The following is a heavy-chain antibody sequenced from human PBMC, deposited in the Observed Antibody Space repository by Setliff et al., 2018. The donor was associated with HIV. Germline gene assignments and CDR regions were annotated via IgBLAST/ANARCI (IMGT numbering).Heavy chain of an antibody. CDR3: ASAKGLNY. CDR1: GFTFSTYA. Sequence: GGSLRLSCAASGFTFSTYAMLWVRQAPGKGLEWVAIISYDGSDKYYADSVKGRFTISRDNAKNSLFLQMNSLRVEDTAVYYCASAKGLNYWGQGAQVTVSS. V-gene: IGHV3-30*04. J-gene: IGHJ4*02. CDR2: ISYDGSDK.